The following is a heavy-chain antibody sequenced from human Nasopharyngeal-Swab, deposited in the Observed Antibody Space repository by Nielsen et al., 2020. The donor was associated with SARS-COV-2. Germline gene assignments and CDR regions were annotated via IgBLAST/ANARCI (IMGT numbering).Heavy chain of an antibody. D-gene: IGHD4-17*01. V-gene: IGHV4-39*02. CDR1: GGSISSSSYY. CDR3: ARVPSDYGDPAGFDY. Sequence: SETLSLTCTVSGGSISSSSYYWGWIRQPPGKGLEWIGYIYYSGSTYYNLSLESRVSMSVDTSKNHFSLTVSAVTAADTAVYYCARVPSDYGDPAGFDYWGQGILVNVSS. CDR2: IYYSGST. J-gene: IGHJ4*02.